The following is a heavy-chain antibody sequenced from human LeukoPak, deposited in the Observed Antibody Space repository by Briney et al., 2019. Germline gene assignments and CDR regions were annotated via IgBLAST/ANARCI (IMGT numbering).Heavy chain of an antibody. CDR3: ARAVDEAAADLATDDY. Sequence: PGGSLRLSCAASGFTFSSYSMNWVRQAPEKGLEWVTSISISISYTYYADAVKGRFTISRDNAKNSLYLQMNSLRAEDTAVYYCARAVDEAAADLATDDYWGQGTLVTVSS. CDR2: ISISISYT. CDR1: GFTFSSYS. D-gene: IGHD6-13*01. J-gene: IGHJ4*02. V-gene: IGHV3-21*01.